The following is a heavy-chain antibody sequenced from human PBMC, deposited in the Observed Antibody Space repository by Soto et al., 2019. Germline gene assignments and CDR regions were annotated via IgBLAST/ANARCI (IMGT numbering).Heavy chain of an antibody. V-gene: IGHV3-74*01. CDR3: PTDPSADSYDSSRYYPLGY. CDR1: GFTFSSYW. CDR2: INSNWSSA. Sequence: GGSLRLSCAASGFTFSSYWMHWVRHAPGKGLAWVSRINSNWSSASYADSVKGRFTISRDNAKNTLYLQMNSLRADDTAAYYFPTDPSADSYDSSRYYPLGYWGQESLVAASS. D-gene: IGHD3-22*01. J-gene: IGHJ4*01.